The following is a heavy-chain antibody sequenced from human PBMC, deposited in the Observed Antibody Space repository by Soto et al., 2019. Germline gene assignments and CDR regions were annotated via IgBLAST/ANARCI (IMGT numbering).Heavy chain of an antibody. J-gene: IGHJ4*02. D-gene: IGHD3-3*01. CDR2: IIPILGIA. CDR3: AREASDFGSGPNFDY. Sequence: SVKVSCKASGGTFSSYTISWVRQAPGQGLEWMGRIIPILGIANYAQKFQGRVTITADKSTSTAYMELSSLRSEDTAVYYCAREASDFGSGPNFDYWGQGTLVTVS. V-gene: IGHV1-69*04. CDR1: GGTFSSYT.